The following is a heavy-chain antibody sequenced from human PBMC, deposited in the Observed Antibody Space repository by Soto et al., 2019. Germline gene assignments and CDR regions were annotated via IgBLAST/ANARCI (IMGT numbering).Heavy chain of an antibody. CDR3: ARAVGLRFLEWLVYGMDV. D-gene: IGHD3-3*01. Sequence: SVKVSCKASGGTFSSYAISWVRQAPGQGLEWMGGIIPIFGTANYAQKFQGRVTITADESTSTAYMELSSLRSEDTAVYYCARAVGLRFLEWLVYGMDVWGQGTTVTVSS. CDR1: GGTFSSYA. V-gene: IGHV1-69*13. CDR2: IIPIFGTA. J-gene: IGHJ6*02.